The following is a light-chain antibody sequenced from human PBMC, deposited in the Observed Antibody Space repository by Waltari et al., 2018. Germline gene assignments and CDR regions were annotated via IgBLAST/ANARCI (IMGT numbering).Light chain of an antibody. CDR3: QQTYSSP. CDR2: AAS. CDR1: QSISSH. J-gene: IGKJ2*01. Sequence: DIQLTQSPSSLSASLGDRVTLICRASQSISSHLNWYQQEPGKAPKLLIYAASNLQSGVPSRFSGSGSGTDFTLTISSLQPEDFATYYCQQTYSSPFGQGTKLDI. V-gene: IGKV1-39*01.